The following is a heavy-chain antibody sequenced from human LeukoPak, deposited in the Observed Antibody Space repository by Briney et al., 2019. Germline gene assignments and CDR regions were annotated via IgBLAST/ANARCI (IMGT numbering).Heavy chain of an antibody. CDR3: ARDPYDSSGYYYLRGYLGYYYGMDV. Sequence: SVTVSFKASGGTFSSYAISWVRQAPGQGLEWMGGIIPIFGTANYAQKFQGRVTITADESTSTAYMELSSLRSEDTAVYYCARDPYDSSGYYYLRGYLGYYYGMDVWGQGTTVTVSS. D-gene: IGHD3-22*01. CDR1: GGTFSSYA. V-gene: IGHV1-69*13. CDR2: IIPIFGTA. J-gene: IGHJ6*02.